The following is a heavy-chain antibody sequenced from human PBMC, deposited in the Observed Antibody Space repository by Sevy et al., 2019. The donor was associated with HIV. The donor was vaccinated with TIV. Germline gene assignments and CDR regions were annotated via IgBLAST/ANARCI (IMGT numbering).Heavy chain of an antibody. D-gene: IGHD2-2*01. V-gene: IGHV3-15*01. Sequence: GGSLRLSCAASGFTFSNAWMSWVRQAPGKGLEWVGRIKSKTDGGTTDYAAPVKGRFTISRDDSKNTLYLQMNSLKTEETAVYYCTTGGARYCSSTSCYLFDYWGQGTLVTVSS. J-gene: IGHJ4*02. CDR3: TTGGARYCSSTSCYLFDY. CDR1: GFTFSNAW. CDR2: IKSKTDGGTT.